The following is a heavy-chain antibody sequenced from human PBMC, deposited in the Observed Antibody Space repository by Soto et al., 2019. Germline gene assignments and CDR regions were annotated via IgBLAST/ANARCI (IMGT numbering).Heavy chain of an antibody. V-gene: IGHV4-34*01. CDR2: INNSGST. CDR3: ARGRYNLVYLSYYYYGLDV. D-gene: IGHD1-20*01. CDR1: GGSFSGYY. J-gene: IGHJ6*02. Sequence: PSESLSLTCAVYGGSFSGYYWSWIRQPPGKGLEWMGEINNSGSTNYNPSLKSRVTISVDTSTNRFFLKLSSVTAADTAVYYCARGRYNLVYLSYYYYGLDVWGQGTTVTVSS.